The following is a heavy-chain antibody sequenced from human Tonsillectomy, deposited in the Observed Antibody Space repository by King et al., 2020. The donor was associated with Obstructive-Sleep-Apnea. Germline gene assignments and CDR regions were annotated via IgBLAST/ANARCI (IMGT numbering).Heavy chain of an antibody. CDR3: AGNRGGYYAMDV. Sequence: VQLQESGPGLVKPSGTLSLTCAVSGGSISSDNWWSWVRQPPGKGLEWIGEIYHSGDTNYNPSLKSRVTILVDKSRNHFSLKLTSVIAADTAVYYCAGNRGGYYAMDVWGQGTTVTVSS. CDR1: GGSISSDNW. CDR2: IYHSGDT. V-gene: IGHV4-4*02. J-gene: IGHJ6*02. D-gene: IGHD1-14*01.